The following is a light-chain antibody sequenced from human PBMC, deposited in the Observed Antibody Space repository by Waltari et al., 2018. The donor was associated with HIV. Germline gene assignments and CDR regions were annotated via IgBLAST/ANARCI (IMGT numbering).Light chain of an antibody. Sequence: QSALTHPASVSGPLGPSITFSCTGTSSDIGSYTYAACYQQHPGKAPKIISYDVTNRPSGVSNRFSGSKSGNTTSLTISGLQAEDEADYYCTSFTSSSAWVFGGGTMLTVL. CDR3: TSFTSSSAWV. J-gene: IGLJ3*02. CDR2: DVT. CDR1: SSDIGSYTY. V-gene: IGLV2-14*03.